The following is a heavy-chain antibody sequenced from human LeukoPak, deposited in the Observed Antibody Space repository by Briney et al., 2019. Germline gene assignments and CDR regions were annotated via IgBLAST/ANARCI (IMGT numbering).Heavy chain of an antibody. V-gene: IGHV4-4*09. D-gene: IGHD6-13*01. J-gene: IGHJ4*02. CDR3: ARHQHQLVTGYDY. Sequence: SETLSLTCSVSGGSISSNCWNWIRQPPGKGLEWIGYSCTSGSTNYNPSLMSRVTISVDTSKNQFSLKMISVTAADTAVYYCARHQHQLVTGYDYWGQGTLVTVSS. CDR1: GGSISSNC. CDR2: SCTSGST.